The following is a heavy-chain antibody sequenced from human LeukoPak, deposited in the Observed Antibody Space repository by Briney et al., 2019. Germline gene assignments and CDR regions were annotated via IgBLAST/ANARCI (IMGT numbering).Heavy chain of an antibody. V-gene: IGHV3-21*01. J-gene: IGHJ4*02. CDR2: IGTSSNNI. CDR1: GLLFSRYN. CDR3: ASGTVGNYALDY. Sequence: GGSLTLSCAASGLLFSRYNMNWVRQAPGKGLEWVSSIGTSSNNIYYTDSVKGRFTISRDNAKNSLYLQVDSLRVEDTAVYFCASGTVGNYALDYWGQGTLVTVSS. D-gene: IGHD1-7*01.